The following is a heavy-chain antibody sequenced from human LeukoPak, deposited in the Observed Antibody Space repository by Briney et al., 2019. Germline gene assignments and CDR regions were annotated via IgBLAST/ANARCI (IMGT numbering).Heavy chain of an antibody. CDR2: MNPNSGNT. CDR3: ARLTRDIVVVVAEHYYYYGMDV. Sequence: ASVKVSCKASGYTFTSYDINWVRQATGQGVEWMGWMNPNSGNTGYAQKLQGRVTMTRNTSISTAYRELSSMRSEDTAVYYCARLTRDIVVVVAEHYYYYGMDVWGQGTTVTISS. V-gene: IGHV1-8*01. CDR1: GYTFTSYD. D-gene: IGHD2-15*01. J-gene: IGHJ6*02.